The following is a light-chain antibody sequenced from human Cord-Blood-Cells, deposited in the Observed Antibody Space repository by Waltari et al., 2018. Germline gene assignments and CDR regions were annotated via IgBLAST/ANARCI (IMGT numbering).Light chain of an antibody. V-gene: IGKV1-39*01. CDR3: QQSYSTPWT. Sequence: DIQMTQSPSSLSASVGDRVTITCRASQSISSYLNWYQQKPGKAPKLLIYAASSLQSGVPSRFSGSGSVTDFTLTISSRQPEDFATYYCQQSYSTPWTFGQGTKVEIK. J-gene: IGKJ1*01. CDR2: AAS. CDR1: QSISSY.